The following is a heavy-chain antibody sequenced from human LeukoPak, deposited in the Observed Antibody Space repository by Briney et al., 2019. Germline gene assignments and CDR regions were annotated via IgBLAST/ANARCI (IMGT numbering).Heavy chain of an antibody. CDR2: ISGSGGST. Sequence: PGGSLRLSCAASGFTFSSYAMSWVRQAPGKGLEWVSAISGSGGSTYYADSVKGRFTISRDNSKNSLYLQMNSLRAEDTALYYCAKDMEYSSGGGYYYYGMDVWGQGTTVTVSS. V-gene: IGHV3-23*01. D-gene: IGHD6-19*01. CDR3: AKDMEYSSGGGYYYYGMDV. CDR1: GFTFSSYA. J-gene: IGHJ6*02.